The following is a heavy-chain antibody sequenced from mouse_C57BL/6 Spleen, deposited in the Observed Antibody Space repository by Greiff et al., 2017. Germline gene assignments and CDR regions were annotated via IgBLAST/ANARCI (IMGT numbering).Heavy chain of an antibody. D-gene: IGHD1-1*01. Sequence: QVQLQQPGAELVKPGASVKLSCKASGYTFTSYWMPWVKQRPGRGLEWIGRLDPNSGGPKYNEKIKSKATLTVDKPSSTAYMQLSSRASENSAVCCYARSDYDCSYGYWGQGTTLTGSS. CDR3: ARSDYDCSYGY. CDR1: GYTFTSYW. V-gene: IGHV1-72*01. J-gene: IGHJ2*01. CDR2: LDPNSGGP.